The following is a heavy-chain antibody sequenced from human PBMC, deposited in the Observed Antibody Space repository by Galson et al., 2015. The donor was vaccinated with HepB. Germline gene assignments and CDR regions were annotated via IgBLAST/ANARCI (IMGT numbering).Heavy chain of an antibody. CDR1: GFTFSSYS. V-gene: IGHV3-21*01. Sequence: SLRLSCAASGFTFSSYSTNWVRQAPGKGLEWVSSVSSSSSYIYYADSVKGRFTISRDNAKNSLYLQMNSLRAEDTAVYYCARDLYYDILTGYYPGDRYGMDVWGQGTTVTVSS. CDR3: ARDLYYDILTGYYPGDRYGMDV. D-gene: IGHD3-9*01. J-gene: IGHJ6*02. CDR2: VSSSSSYI.